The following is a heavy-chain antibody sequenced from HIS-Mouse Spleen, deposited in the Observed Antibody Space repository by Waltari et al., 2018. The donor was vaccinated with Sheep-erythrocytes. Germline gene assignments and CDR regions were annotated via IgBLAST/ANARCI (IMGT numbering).Heavy chain of an antibody. D-gene: IGHD6-6*01. J-gene: IGHJ4*02. CDR2: TYYRSKWYN. CDR3: ASSIAAPFDY. CDR1: GDSVSRNRAA. V-gene: IGHV6-1*01. Sequence: QVQLQQSGPGLVKPSQPLSLTCAIHGDSVSRNRAAVHWIRQSPSRGLEWLGRTYYRSKWYNDYAVSVKSRITINPDTSKNQFSLQLNSVTPEDTAVYYCASSIAAPFDYWGQGTVVTVSS.